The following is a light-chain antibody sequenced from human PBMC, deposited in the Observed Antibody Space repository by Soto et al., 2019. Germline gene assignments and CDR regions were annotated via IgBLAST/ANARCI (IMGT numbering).Light chain of an antibody. Sequence: DIQMTQSPSTLSASVGDRVTITCRASQSISDLLAWYQQKPGKAPKLLIYKASSLKSGVPSRFSGSGSGTEDTLTISSLQPDDFASYYCQQYNCYWTFGQGTKVEIK. V-gene: IGKV1-5*03. CDR1: QSISDL. CDR2: KAS. J-gene: IGKJ1*01. CDR3: QQYNCYWT.